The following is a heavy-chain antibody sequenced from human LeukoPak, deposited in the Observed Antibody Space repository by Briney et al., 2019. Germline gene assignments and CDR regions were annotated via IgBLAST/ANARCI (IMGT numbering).Heavy chain of an antibody. D-gene: IGHD2-2*01. CDR3: ARGVVVVPAADGAPADWFDP. CDR1: GYTFTGYY. CDR2: INPNSGGT. V-gene: IGHV1-2*02. J-gene: IGHJ5*02. Sequence: ASVKVSCKASGYTFTGYYMHRVRQAPGQGLEWMGWINPNSGGTNYAQKFQGRVTMTRDTSISTAYMELSRLRSDDTAVYYCARGVVVVPAADGAPADWFDPWGQGTLVTVSS.